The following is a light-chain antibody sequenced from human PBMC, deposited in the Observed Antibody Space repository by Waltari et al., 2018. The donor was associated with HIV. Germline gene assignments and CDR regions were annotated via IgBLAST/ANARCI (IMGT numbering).Light chain of an antibody. CDR2: EVT. J-gene: IGLJ3*02. CDR1: SSDVGSYNY. V-gene: IGLV2-14*01. CDR3: SSFTASGTQV. Sequence: QSALAQPASVSGSPGQSITISCTGTSSDVGSYNYVSWYQHHPGQAPKLMIYEVTSRPSGVSNRFSGSKSGNTASLTISGLQAEDEADYYCSSFTASGTQVFGGGTKLTVL.